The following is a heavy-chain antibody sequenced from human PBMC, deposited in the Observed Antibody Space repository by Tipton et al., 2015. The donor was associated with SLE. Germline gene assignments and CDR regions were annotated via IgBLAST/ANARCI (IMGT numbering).Heavy chain of an antibody. D-gene: IGHD6-19*01. J-gene: IGHJ4*02. Sequence: SLRLSCAASGFTFSSYSMNWVRQAPGKGLEWVSYISSSSSTIYYADSVKGRFTISRDNAKNSLYLQMNSLRAEDTAVYYCARAYSSGGEDGWGQGTLVTVSS. CDR1: GFTFSSYS. V-gene: IGHV3-48*01. CDR3: ARAYSSGGEDG. CDR2: ISSSSSTI.